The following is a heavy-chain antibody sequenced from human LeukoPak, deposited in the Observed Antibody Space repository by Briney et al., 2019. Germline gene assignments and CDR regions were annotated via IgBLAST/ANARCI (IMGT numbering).Heavy chain of an antibody. J-gene: IGHJ4*02. CDR2: ISGSGHDI. D-gene: IGHD6-6*01. Sequence: PGGSLRLSCAASGFTFSDSYMTWVRQAPGKGVEWVAYISGSGHDINYSDSVKGRFTISRDNANNLLYLQMNSLRAEDTAVYYCARESFAARWDWGQGTLVTVSS. V-gene: IGHV3-11*06. CDR3: ARESFAARWD. CDR1: GFTFSDSY.